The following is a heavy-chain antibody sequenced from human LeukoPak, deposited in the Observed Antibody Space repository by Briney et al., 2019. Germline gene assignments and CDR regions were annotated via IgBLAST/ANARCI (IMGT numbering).Heavy chain of an antibody. CDR1: GFDFSGYA. CDR3: AKDLGFGELGLDY. Sequence: QTGGSRKPPFPPPGFDFSGYAMSWFRQAPGKGLEWVYAISGSGGSTYYADSLKGRFTISRDNSKNTLYLQMNSLRAEDTAVYYCAKDLGFGELGLDYWGQGTLVTVSS. J-gene: IGHJ4*02. D-gene: IGHD3-10*01. V-gene: IGHV3-23*01. CDR2: ISGSGGST.